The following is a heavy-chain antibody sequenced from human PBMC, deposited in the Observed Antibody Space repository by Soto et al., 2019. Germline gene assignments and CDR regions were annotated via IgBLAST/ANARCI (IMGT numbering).Heavy chain of an antibody. D-gene: IGHD5-12*01. V-gene: IGHV4-34*01. CDR1: GGSFSGYY. CDR3: ARRRDGYNHDY. CDR2: INHSGST. J-gene: IGHJ4*02. Sequence: QVQLQQWGAGLLKPSETLSLTCAVYGGSFSGYYWSWIRQPPGKGLEWIGEINHSGSTNYNPSLKSRVTISVDTSKNQFSLKLSSVTAADTAVYYCARRRDGYNHDYWGQGTLVTVSS.